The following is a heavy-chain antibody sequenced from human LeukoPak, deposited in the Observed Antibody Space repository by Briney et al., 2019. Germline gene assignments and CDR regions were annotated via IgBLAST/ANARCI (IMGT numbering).Heavy chain of an antibody. V-gene: IGHV3-11*03. CDR1: GFTFSDYY. Sequence: PGGSLRLSCAASGFTFSDYYMSWIRQAPGKGLEWVSYISSSSSYTNYADSVKGQFTISRDNAKNSLYLQMNSLRAEDTAVYYCARSYYHSSGYYSLDYWGQGTLVTVSS. J-gene: IGHJ4*02. D-gene: IGHD3-22*01. CDR3: ARSYYHSSGYYSLDY. CDR2: ISSSSSYT.